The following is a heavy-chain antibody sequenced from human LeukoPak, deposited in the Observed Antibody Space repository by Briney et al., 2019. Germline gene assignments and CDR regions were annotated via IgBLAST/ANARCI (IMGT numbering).Heavy chain of an antibody. CDR1: GYTFTGYY. D-gene: IGHD5-12*01. Sequence: GASVKVSCKASGYTFTGYYIHWVRRAPGQGLEWMGWINPNSGGTNYAQKFQGRVTMTRDTSISTAYMELSRLRSDDTAVYYCATPGSNSGYDYLFDYWGQGTLVTVSS. J-gene: IGHJ4*02. CDR2: INPNSGGT. CDR3: ATPGSNSGYDYLFDY. V-gene: IGHV1-2*02.